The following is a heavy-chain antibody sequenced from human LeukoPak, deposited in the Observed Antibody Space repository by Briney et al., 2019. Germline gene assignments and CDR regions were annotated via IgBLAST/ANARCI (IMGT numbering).Heavy chain of an antibody. J-gene: IGHJ4*02. Sequence: VASVKVSCKASGYTFTGYYMHWVRQAPGQGLEWMGRINPNSGGTNYAQKFQGRVTMTRDTSISTAYMELSRLRSDDTAVYYCARVGDSSGNPLDYWGQGTLVTVSP. CDR1: GYTFTGYY. CDR2: INPNSGGT. V-gene: IGHV1-2*06. D-gene: IGHD3-22*01. CDR3: ARVGDSSGNPLDY.